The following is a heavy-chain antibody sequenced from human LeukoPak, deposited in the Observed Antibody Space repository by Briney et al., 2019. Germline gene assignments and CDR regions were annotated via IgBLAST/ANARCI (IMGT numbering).Heavy chain of an antibody. J-gene: IGHJ4*02. D-gene: IGHD3-10*01. CDR2: IYHSGTT. CDR3: ARNYYGSGSFYVHN. Sequence: SETLSLTCTVSGGSISSYYWSWIRQPAGKGLEWIGLIYHSGTTHYSPSLKSRLTFSLDKSKNQFSLKLTSVTAADTALYYCARNYYGSGSFYVHNWGQGTLVTVSS. CDR1: GGSISSYY. V-gene: IGHV4-4*07.